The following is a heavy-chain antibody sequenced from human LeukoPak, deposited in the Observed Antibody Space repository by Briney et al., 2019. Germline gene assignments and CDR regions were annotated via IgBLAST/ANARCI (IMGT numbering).Heavy chain of an antibody. CDR2: INPNSGGT. V-gene: IGHV1-2*02. CDR3: ARDSIAVAGHDFDY. D-gene: IGHD6-19*01. Sequence: GASVKVSCKASGYTFTGYYMHWVRQAPGQGLEWMGWINPNSGGTNYAQKFQGRVTMTRDTSISTAYMELSRLRSDDTAVYYCARDSIAVAGHDFDYWGQGTLVTVSS. J-gene: IGHJ4*02. CDR1: GYTFTGYY.